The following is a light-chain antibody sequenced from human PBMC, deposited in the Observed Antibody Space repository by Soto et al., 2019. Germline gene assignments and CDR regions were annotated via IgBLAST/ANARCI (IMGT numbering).Light chain of an antibody. V-gene: IGKV1-5*01. Sequence: DIQMTQSPSTLSAYVGDRVTITCRASQNIDGWLAWYQQKPGKAPKLLIYDASSLETGVSSRFSGSGSGAEFTLTISRLQPDVFATYYCQQYNDNSFFGQGTKLEIK. J-gene: IGKJ2*01. CDR2: DAS. CDR3: QQYNDNSF. CDR1: QNIDGW.